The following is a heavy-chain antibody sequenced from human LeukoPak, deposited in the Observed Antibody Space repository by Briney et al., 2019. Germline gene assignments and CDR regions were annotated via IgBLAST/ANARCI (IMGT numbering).Heavy chain of an antibody. J-gene: IGHJ5*02. V-gene: IGHV4-59*08. Sequence: SETLSLTCTVSGGSISSYYWGWIRQPPGKGLEWIGYIYYSGSTNYNPSLKSRVTISVDTSKNQFSLKLSSVTAADTAVYYCASSYLRRGWFAPWGQGTLVTVSS. CDR2: IYYSGST. CDR3: ASSYLRRGWFAP. CDR1: GGSISSYY.